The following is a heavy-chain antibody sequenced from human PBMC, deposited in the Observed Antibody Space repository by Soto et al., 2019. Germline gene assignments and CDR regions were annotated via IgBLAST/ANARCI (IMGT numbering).Heavy chain of an antibody. CDR3: ARDREQQQLVRFIYYYYGMAA. CDR1: GCTFSSYA. CDR2: IIPIFGTA. Sequence: SVEVSCRASGCTFSSYAMSWVRQAPGQGLEWMGGIIPIFGTANYAQKFQGRVTITADESTSTAYMELSSLRSEDTAVYYCARDREQQQLVRFIYYYYGMAAWGQGPTVNVSS. D-gene: IGHD6-13*01. V-gene: IGHV1-69*13. J-gene: IGHJ6*02.